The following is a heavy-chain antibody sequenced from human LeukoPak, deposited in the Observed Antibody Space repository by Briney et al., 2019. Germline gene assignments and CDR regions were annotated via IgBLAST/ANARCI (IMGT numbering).Heavy chain of an antibody. CDR1: GFTFSSHA. D-gene: IGHD4-11*01. J-gene: IGHJ4*02. Sequence: GGSLRLSCAASGFTFSSHAMSWVRQAPGMGLEWDAAISRSGTNTYYVDSVKGRFTISRDSSKNTLHLQMDSLRAEDTAVYYCAKDWPVSGDHYSPFDYWGQGTLVTASS. V-gene: IGHV3-23*01. CDR2: ISRSGTNT. CDR3: AKDWPVSGDHYSPFDY.